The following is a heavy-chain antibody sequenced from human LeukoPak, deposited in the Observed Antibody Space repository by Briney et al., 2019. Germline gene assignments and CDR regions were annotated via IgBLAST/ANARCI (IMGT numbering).Heavy chain of an antibody. CDR2: IYYSGST. V-gene: IGHV4-39*01. Sequence: SETLSLTCTVSGGSISSDSYYWAWIRQPPGKGLEWIASIYYSGSTYYNPSLKSRVTISVDTSRSQFSLKLSSVTAADTAVHYCASLAVAGLSEGYWGQGTLVIVSS. D-gene: IGHD6-19*01. J-gene: IGHJ4*02. CDR3: ASLAVAGLSEGY. CDR1: GGSISSDSYY.